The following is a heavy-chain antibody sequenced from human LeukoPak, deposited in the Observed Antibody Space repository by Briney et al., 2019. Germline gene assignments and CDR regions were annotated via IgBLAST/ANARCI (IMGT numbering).Heavy chain of an antibody. CDR3: ASTSGWYEPIDY. D-gene: IGHD6-19*01. Sequence: PGRSLRLSCAASGFTFSRYAMHWVRQAPGKGLEWVAVIWYDGSNKYYADSVKGRFTISRDNSKNTLYLQMNSLRAEDTAVYYCASTSGWYEPIDYWGQGTLVTVSS. V-gene: IGHV3-33*08. J-gene: IGHJ4*02. CDR2: IWYDGSNK. CDR1: GFTFSRYA.